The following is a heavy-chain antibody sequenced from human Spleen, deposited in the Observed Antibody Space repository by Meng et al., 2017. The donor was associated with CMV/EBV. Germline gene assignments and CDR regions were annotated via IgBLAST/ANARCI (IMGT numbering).Heavy chain of an antibody. V-gene: IGHV4-30-4*01. D-gene: IGHD4-17*01. CDR1: GGSVSSGNNY. J-gene: IGHJ4*02. CDR3: ARSYGDYNFDY. CDR2: IYYSGRT. Sequence: QLQLQESGPGLVKPSETLSLTCTASGGSVSSGNNYWIWIRQPPGKGLEWIGYIYYSGRTYYNPSLESRVTMSVDTSKNQFSLNLNSVTAADTAVYYCARSYGDYNFDYWGQGTLVTVSS.